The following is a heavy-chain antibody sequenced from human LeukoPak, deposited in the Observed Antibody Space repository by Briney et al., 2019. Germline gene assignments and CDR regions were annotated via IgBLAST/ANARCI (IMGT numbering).Heavy chain of an antibody. Sequence: GGSLRLSCAASGFTFSHYWMSWVRQAPGKGLEWVANIKPDGSDKYYVDSVKGRFTISRDNAKNSLYLQMNSLRAEDTAVYYCARVPWVVATIKGNYFDYWGQGTLVTVSS. J-gene: IGHJ4*02. D-gene: IGHD5-12*01. CDR2: IKPDGSDK. V-gene: IGHV3-7*01. CDR3: ARVPWVVATIKGNYFDY. CDR1: GFTFSHYW.